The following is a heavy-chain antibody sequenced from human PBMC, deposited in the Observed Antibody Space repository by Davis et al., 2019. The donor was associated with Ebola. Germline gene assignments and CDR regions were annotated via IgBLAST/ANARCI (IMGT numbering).Heavy chain of an antibody. Sequence: ASGKVSCKVSGYTLTELSMHWVRQAPGKGLEWMGGFDPEDGETIYAQKFQGRVTITRDTSASTAYMELSSLRSEDTALYYCAMTTVTLQRFDYWGQGTLVTVSS. D-gene: IGHD4-17*01. CDR2: FDPEDGET. J-gene: IGHJ4*02. V-gene: IGHV1-24*01. CDR1: GYTLTELS. CDR3: AMTTVTLQRFDY.